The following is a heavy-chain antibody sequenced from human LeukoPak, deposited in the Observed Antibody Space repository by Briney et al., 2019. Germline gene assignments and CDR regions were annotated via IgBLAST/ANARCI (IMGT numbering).Heavy chain of an antibody. CDR2: ISSSSSYV. J-gene: IGHJ6*02. D-gene: IGHD4-17*01. CDR1: GFTFSSYS. V-gene: IGHV3-21*01. CDR3: ARGGYGDYGYYYGMDV. Sequence: GGSLRLSCAASGFTFSSYSMNWVRQAPGKGLEWVSSISSSSSYVYYADSVKGRFTISRDNAKNSLYLQMNSLRAEDTAVYYCARGGYGDYGYYYGMDVWGQGTTVTVSS.